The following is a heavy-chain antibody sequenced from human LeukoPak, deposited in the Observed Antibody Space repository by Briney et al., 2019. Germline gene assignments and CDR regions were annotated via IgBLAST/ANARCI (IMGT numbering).Heavy chain of an antibody. CDR3: ARDVYDILTGYGVQYYYYGMDV. D-gene: IGHD3-9*01. CDR2: IYHSGST. J-gene: IGHJ6*02. Sequence: PSETLSLTCTVSGGSISSGGYYWSWIRQPPGKGLEWIGYIYHSGSTYYNPSLKSRVTISVDTSKNQFSLKLSSVTAADTAVYYCARDVYDILTGYGVQYYYYGMDVWGQGTTVTVSS. CDR1: GGSISSGGYY. V-gene: IGHV4-30-2*01.